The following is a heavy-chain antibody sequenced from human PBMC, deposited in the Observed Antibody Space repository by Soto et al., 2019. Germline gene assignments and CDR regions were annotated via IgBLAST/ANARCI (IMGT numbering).Heavy chain of an antibody. Sequence: SVKVSCKASGCTFSSYAISCVRQAPGQGLEWMGGIIPIFGTANYAQKFQGRVTITADESTSTAYMELSSLRSEDTAVYYCARDQYDILTGRRGGFDPWGQGTLVTVSS. J-gene: IGHJ5*02. V-gene: IGHV1-69*13. CDR1: GCTFSSYA. CDR2: IIPIFGTA. D-gene: IGHD3-9*01. CDR3: ARDQYDILTGRRGGFDP.